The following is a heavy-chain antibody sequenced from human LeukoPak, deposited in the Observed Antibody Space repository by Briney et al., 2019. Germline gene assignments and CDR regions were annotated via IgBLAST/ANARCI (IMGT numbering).Heavy chain of an antibody. Sequence: PSETLSLTCTVSGASISSSNWWSWVRQPPGKGLEWIGEIYHTGSTNYNPSLKSRVTISVDKSKNQFSLELNSVTAADTAVYYCARGHYGARYFDYWGQGTLVTVSS. CDR3: ARGHYGARYFDY. CDR2: IYHTGST. J-gene: IGHJ4*02. CDR1: GASISSSNW. V-gene: IGHV4-4*02. D-gene: IGHD4-17*01.